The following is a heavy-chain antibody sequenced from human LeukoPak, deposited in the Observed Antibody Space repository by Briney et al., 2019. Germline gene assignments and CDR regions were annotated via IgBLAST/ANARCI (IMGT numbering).Heavy chain of an antibody. CDR3: ARDPGTGTLDC. CDR1: GDSVSSNSAV. D-gene: IGHD1-1*01. J-gene: IGHJ4*02. V-gene: IGHV6-1*01. CDR2: TYYRSKWYN. Sequence: SQTLSLTCAISGDSVSSNSAVWSWIRQSPSRGLEWLGRTYYRSKWYNDYAVSVKGRITVNPDTSKNQFSLQLNSVTPEDTAVYYCARDPGTGTLDCWGQGTLVTVSS.